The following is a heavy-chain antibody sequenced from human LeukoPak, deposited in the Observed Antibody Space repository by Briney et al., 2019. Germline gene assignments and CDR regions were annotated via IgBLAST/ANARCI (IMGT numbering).Heavy chain of an antibody. V-gene: IGHV1-69*05. CDR3: ARSQPSVRRFDY. CDR1: GGTFSSYA. CDR2: IIPIFGTA. Sequence: SVKVSCKASGGTFSSYAISWVRQAPRQGLEWMGGIIPIFGTADYAQKFQGRVTITTDESTSTAYMELSSLRSEDTAVYYCARSQPSVRRFDYWGQGTLVTVSS. J-gene: IGHJ4*02. D-gene: IGHD2-2*01.